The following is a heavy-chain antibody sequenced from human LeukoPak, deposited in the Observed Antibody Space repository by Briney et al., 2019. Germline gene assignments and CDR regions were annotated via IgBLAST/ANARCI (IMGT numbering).Heavy chain of an antibody. D-gene: IGHD4-17*01. Sequence: PSETLSLTCTVSGGSISSSSYYWGWIRQPPGKGLEWIGSIYYSGSTYYNPSLKSRVTISVDTSKNQFSLKLSSVTAADTAVYYCARYGPVGPAAFDIWGQGTVVTVSS. J-gene: IGHJ3*02. CDR3: ARYGPVGPAAFDI. CDR2: IYYSGST. CDR1: GGSISSSSYY. V-gene: IGHV4-39*01.